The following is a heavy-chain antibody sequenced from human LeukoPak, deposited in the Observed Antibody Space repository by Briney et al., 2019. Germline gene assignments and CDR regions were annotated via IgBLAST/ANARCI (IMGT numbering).Heavy chain of an antibody. Sequence: LTGGSLRLSCAASGFTVSSNYISWVRQAPGKGLEWVSVIYSGGSTYYADSVKGRFTISRDNSKNTLYLQMNSLRAEDTAVYYCARAAHYYYGMDVWGQGTTVTVSS. CDR3: ARAAHYYYGMDV. J-gene: IGHJ6*02. CDR1: GFTVSSNY. V-gene: IGHV3-66*01. CDR2: IYSGGST.